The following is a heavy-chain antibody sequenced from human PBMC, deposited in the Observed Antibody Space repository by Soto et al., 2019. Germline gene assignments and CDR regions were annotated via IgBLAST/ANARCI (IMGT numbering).Heavy chain of an antibody. CDR1: GFTFSSYS. Sequence: GGSLRLSCVASGFTFSSYSVNWVRQAPGKGLEWISYISSGSKTIYYADSVKGRFSISRDTSQSALYLQMNSLRADDTAMYYCARWSYLDYWGQGTRVTVSS. V-gene: IGHV3-48*01. CDR2: ISSGSKTI. J-gene: IGHJ4*02. CDR3: ARWSYLDY. D-gene: IGHD3-3*01.